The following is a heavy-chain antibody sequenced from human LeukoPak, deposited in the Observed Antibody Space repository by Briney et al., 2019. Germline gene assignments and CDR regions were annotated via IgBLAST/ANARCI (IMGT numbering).Heavy chain of an antibody. Sequence: GGSLRLAWAASGFTFSTYTMNWVRQAPGEGREWVSSINSGSTYIYSADSLKGRFTISRDNAKNSLYLQLTSLRAEDTAVYYCARDYYDSSGPGDFDYWGQGTLVTVSS. CDR3: ARDYYDSSGPGDFDY. J-gene: IGHJ4*02. CDR1: GFTFSTYT. V-gene: IGHV3-21*01. D-gene: IGHD3-22*01. CDR2: INSGSTYI.